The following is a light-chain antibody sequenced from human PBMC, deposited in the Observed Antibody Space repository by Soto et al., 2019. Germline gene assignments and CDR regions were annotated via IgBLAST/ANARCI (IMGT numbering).Light chain of an antibody. J-gene: IGKJ2*01. CDR3: QQYGSSPHT. V-gene: IGKV3-20*01. CDR1: QSVSGSY. CDR2: GAS. Sequence: EIVLTQSPGTLSLSPGERATLSCRASQSVSGSYLAWYQHKPGQAPRVLINGASSEATGVPARFSGSGSGTDYTLTTSRLEPEDFAVYYWQQYGSSPHTFGHGTKREIK.